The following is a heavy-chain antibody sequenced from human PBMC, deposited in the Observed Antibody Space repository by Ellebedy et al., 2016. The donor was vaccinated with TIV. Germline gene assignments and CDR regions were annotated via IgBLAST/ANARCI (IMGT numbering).Heavy chain of an antibody. Sequence: GGSLRLSXAVSGFTVSSSYMNWVRQAPGKGLEWVSVIYSGGSTSYADSVKGRFTISRDNSKSTLYLQMNSLRVEDTAVYYCAREGGKCSSLSCNHDAFDIWGQGTMVIVSS. CDR3: AREGGKCSSLSCNHDAFDI. D-gene: IGHD2-2*01. J-gene: IGHJ3*02. V-gene: IGHV3-53*01. CDR1: GFTVSSSY. CDR2: IYSGGST.